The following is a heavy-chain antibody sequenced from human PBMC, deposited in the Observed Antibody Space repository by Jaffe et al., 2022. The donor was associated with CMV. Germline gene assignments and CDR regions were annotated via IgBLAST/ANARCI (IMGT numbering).Heavy chain of an antibody. V-gene: IGHV3-9*01. CDR2: ISWNSGSI. J-gene: IGHJ6*02. Sequence: EVQLVESGGGLVQPGRSLRLSCAASGFTFDDYAMHWVRQAPGKGLEWVSGISWNSGSIGYADSVKGRFTISRDNAKNSLYLQMNSLRAEDTALYYCAKAAVSVSFRAAEGTGMDVWGQGTTVTVSS. D-gene: IGHD6-13*01. CDR3: AKAAVSVSFRAAEGTGMDV. CDR1: GFTFDDYA.